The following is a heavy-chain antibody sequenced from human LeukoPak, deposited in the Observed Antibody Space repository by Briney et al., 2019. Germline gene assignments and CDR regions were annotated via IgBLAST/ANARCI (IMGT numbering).Heavy chain of an antibody. CDR3: AGDFWSGYSLIDY. J-gene: IGHJ4*02. CDR2: ISGSGGGT. Sequence: GGSLRLSCAASGFTFTSYAMSWVRQAPGKGLEWVSAISGSGGGTNYADSVKGRFTISKDKSKNTLYLQMNSLRAEDTAVYYCAGDFWSGYSLIDYWGQGTLVTVSS. CDR1: GFTFTSYA. V-gene: IGHV3-23*01. D-gene: IGHD3-3*01.